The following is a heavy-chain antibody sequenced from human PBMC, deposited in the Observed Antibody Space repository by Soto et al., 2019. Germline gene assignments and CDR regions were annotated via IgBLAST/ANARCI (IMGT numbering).Heavy chain of an antibody. J-gene: IGHJ6*02. CDR2: ISSSSSYI. V-gene: IGHV3-21*01. Sequence: GGSLRLSCAASGFTFSSYSMNWVRQAPGKGLEWVSSISSSSSYIYYADSVKGRFTISRDNAKNSLYLQMNSLRAEDTAVYYCARDGSQMADYGDYESYISYYYGMDVWGQGTTVTVSS. D-gene: IGHD4-17*01. CDR3: ARDGSQMADYGDYESYISYYYGMDV. CDR1: GFTFSSYS.